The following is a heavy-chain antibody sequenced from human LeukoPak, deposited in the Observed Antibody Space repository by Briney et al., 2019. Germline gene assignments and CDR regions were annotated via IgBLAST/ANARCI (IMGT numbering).Heavy chain of an antibody. CDR1: GGTLSSYA. Sequence: SVKVSCKASGGTLSSYAISWVRQAPGQGLEWMGRIIPILGIANYAQKFQGRVTITADKSTSTAYMELSSLRSEDTAVYYCATGKDIVVVPAVFDYWGQGTLVTVSS. CDR2: IIPILGIA. D-gene: IGHD2-2*01. V-gene: IGHV1-69*04. J-gene: IGHJ4*02. CDR3: ATGKDIVVVPAVFDY.